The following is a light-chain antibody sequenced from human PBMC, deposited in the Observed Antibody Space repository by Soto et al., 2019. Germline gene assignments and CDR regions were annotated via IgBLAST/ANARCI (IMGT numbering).Light chain of an antibody. CDR3: QSYDSSLSGYVV. Sequence: QSVLTQPPSVSGAPGQRVTISCTGSSSNIGAGYDVHWYQQLPGIAPKLLIYRNNNRPSGVPDRCSGSKSGNSASLAITGLLADDEADYYCQSYDSSLSGYVVFGGRTKLTVL. CDR2: RNN. CDR1: SSNIGAGYD. V-gene: IGLV1-40*01. J-gene: IGLJ2*01.